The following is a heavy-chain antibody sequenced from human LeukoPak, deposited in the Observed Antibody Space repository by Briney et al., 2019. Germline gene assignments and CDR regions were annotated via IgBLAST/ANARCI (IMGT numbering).Heavy chain of an antibody. J-gene: IGHJ5*02. V-gene: IGHV4-4*07. Sequence: PSETLSLTCTVSGGSISSYYWSWIRQPAGKGLEWIGRIYTSGSTNYNPSLKSRVTMSVDTSKDQFSLKASSVTGGDTAVYYCARGPPYYDFWSGNNWFDPWGQGTLVAVSS. D-gene: IGHD3-3*01. CDR1: GGSISSYY. CDR2: IYTSGST. CDR3: ARGPPYYDFWSGNNWFDP.